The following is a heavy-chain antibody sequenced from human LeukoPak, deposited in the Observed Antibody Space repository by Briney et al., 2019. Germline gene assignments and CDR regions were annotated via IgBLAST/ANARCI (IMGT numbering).Heavy chain of an antibody. J-gene: IGHJ4*02. V-gene: IGHV1-2*02. CDR2: INPNSGGT. CDR3: ARVPLYSGSYDDFDY. CDR1: GYTFTGYY. D-gene: IGHD1-26*01. Sequence: ASVKVSCKASGYTFTGYYMHWVRQAPGQGLEWMVCINPNSGGTNYAQKFQGRVTMTRDTSISTAYMELSRLRSDDTAVYYCARVPLYSGSYDDFDYWGQGTLVTVSS.